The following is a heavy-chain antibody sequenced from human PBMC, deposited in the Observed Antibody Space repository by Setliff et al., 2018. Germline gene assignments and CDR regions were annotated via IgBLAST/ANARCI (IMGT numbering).Heavy chain of an antibody. CDR2: ICYTGTST. CDR3: ARARSNSCWYGFFDY. V-gene: IGHV4-30-4*08. CDR1: GDSINSGGVC. D-gene: IGHD6-19*01. J-gene: IGHJ4*02. Sequence: PSETLSLTCTVSGDSINSGGVCWTWIRQPPGRDLEWIGYICYTGTSTYYNPSVESRLSISVDRSMNQFSLRLNSVTAADTAVYYCARARSNSCWYGFFDYWGQGALVTVSS.